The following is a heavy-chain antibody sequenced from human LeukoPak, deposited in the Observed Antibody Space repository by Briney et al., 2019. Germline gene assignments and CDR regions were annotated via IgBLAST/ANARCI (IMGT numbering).Heavy chain of an antibody. Sequence: GGSLRLSCAASGFIVSSNYMNWVRQAPGKGLEWVSVIYTGVNTYYADSVKGRFTISRDNSKNTLYLQMHSLRAEDTAVYYCASPSSGQSFDIWGQGTMVTVSS. CDR1: GFIVSSNY. D-gene: IGHD6-19*01. J-gene: IGHJ3*02. CDR3: ASPSSGQSFDI. CDR2: IYTGVNT. V-gene: IGHV3-53*01.